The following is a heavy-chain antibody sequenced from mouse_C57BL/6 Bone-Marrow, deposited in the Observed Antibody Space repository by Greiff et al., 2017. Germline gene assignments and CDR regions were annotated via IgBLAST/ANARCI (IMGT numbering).Heavy chain of an antibody. Sequence: VQLQQPGAELVKPGASVKLSCKASGYTFTSYWMQWVKQRPGQGLEWIGEIDPSDSYTNYNQKFKGKATLTVDTSSSTAYMQLSSLTSEDSAVYYCARDYYGSSPYGYFDVWGTGTTVTVSS. CDR3: ARDYYGSSPYGYFDV. CDR2: IDPSDSYT. V-gene: IGHV1-50*01. CDR1: GYTFTSYW. D-gene: IGHD1-1*01. J-gene: IGHJ1*03.